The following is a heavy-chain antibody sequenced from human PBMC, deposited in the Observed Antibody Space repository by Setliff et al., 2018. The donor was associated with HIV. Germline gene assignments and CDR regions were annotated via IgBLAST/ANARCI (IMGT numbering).Heavy chain of an antibody. Sequence: PGGSLRLSCAASEFTFSSYGMHWVRQAPGKGLEWVATTSDDGSNKYYADSVKGRFTISRDNAKNSLYLQMNSLRAEDTAVYYCASHPSVYGPPFDYWGQGTLVTVSS. CDR2: TSDDGSNK. CDR3: ASHPSVYGPPFDY. CDR1: EFTFSSYG. J-gene: IGHJ4*02. D-gene: IGHD2-8*01. V-gene: IGHV3-30*03.